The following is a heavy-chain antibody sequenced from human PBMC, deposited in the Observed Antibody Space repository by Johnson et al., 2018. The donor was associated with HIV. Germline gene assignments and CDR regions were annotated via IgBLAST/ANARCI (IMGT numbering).Heavy chain of an antibody. V-gene: IGHV3-73*02. CDR1: GFTFSGSA. Sequence: VQLVESGGGLVQPGGSLKLSCAASGFTFSGSAMHWVRQASGKGLEWVGRIRNKANSYATAYVASVKGRFPIPRDDSTNTAYLQMNSLTTDDTAVFYCTSMIDVVPTGRSYDAFDIWGQGTMVTVSS. CDR3: TSMIDVVPTGRSYDAFDI. CDR2: IRNKANSYAT. J-gene: IGHJ3*02. D-gene: IGHD5-12*01.